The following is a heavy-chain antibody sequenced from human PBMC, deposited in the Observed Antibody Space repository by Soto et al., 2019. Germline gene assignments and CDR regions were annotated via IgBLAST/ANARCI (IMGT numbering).Heavy chain of an antibody. J-gene: IGHJ6*03. CDR1: GYTFTGYY. Sequence: ASVKVSCKASGYTFTGYYMHWVRQAPGQGLEWMGWINPNSGGTNYAQKFQGWVTMTRDTSISTAYMELSRLRSDDTAVYYCARSIAARHYYYYYYMDVWGKGTTVAVSS. V-gene: IGHV1-2*04. CDR2: INPNSGGT. CDR3: ARSIAARHYYYYYYMDV. D-gene: IGHD6-6*01.